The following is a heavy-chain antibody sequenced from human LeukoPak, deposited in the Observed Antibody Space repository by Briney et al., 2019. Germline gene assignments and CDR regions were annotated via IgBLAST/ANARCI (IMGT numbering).Heavy chain of an antibody. CDR3: AAAAAGIYYYYYMDV. Sequence: GGSLRLSCAASGFTFSNAWMGWVRQAPGKGLEWVSLIYSGGSTYYADSVKGRFTISRDNSKNTLYLQMNSLRAEDTAVYYCAAAAAGIYYYYYMDVWGKGTTVTVSS. J-gene: IGHJ6*03. CDR2: IYSGGST. D-gene: IGHD6-13*01. CDR1: GFTFSNAW. V-gene: IGHV3-66*01.